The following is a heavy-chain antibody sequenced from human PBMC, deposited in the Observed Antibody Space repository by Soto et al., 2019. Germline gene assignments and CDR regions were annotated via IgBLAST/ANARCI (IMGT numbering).Heavy chain of an antibody. CDR1: GGSISNYY. J-gene: IGHJ5*02. Sequence: PSETLSLTCTVSGGSISNYYCSWIRQPAGKGLEWIGRIYPSGSPNYNPSLKSRVAMSVDTSKNHFSLRLSSVTAADTAVYYCARDRATGTFDPWGQGTLVTVSS. CDR2: IYPSGSP. V-gene: IGHV4-4*07. CDR3: ARDRATGTFDP.